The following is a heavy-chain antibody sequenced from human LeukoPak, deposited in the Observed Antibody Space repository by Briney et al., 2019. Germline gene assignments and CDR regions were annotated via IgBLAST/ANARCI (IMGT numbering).Heavy chain of an antibody. D-gene: IGHD2-8*01. Sequence: GGSLRLSCAASGFTFDDYAMHWVRQAPGKGLEWVSGISWNSGSIGYADSVKGRFTISRDNAKNSLFLQMSSLRVEDTAVYYCVRDTYGPSDFWGQGTLVTVSS. CDR1: GFTFDDYA. J-gene: IGHJ4*02. CDR2: ISWNSGSI. CDR3: VRDTYGPSDF. V-gene: IGHV3-9*01.